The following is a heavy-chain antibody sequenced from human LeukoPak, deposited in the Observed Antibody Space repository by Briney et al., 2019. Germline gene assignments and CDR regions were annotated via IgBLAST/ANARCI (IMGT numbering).Heavy chain of an antibody. V-gene: IGHV3-53*01. Sequence: GGSLRLSCAASGFTVSSNYMSWVRQAAGKGLEWVSVIYSGGSTYYADSVKGRFPISRDNSKNTLYLQMNGLRAEDTAVYYCARDGEAYYYDSSGWRGWYFDLWGRGTLVTVSS. CDR3: ARDGEAYYYDSSGWRGWYFDL. D-gene: IGHD3-22*01. J-gene: IGHJ2*01. CDR2: IYSGGST. CDR1: GFTVSSNY.